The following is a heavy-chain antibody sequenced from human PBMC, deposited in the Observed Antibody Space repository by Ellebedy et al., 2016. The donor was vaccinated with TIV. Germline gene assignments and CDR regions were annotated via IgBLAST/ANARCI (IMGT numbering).Heavy chain of an antibody. V-gene: IGHV1-2*02. CDR2: INPNSGGT. CDR3: ARLPGDFWSGYPDY. CDR1: GYTFTGYY. Sequence: ASVKVSCXASGYTFTGYYMHWVRQAPGQGLEWMGWINPNSGGTNYAQKLQGRVTMTTDTSTSTAYMELRSLRSDDTAVYYCARLPGDFWSGYPDYWGQGTLVTVSS. J-gene: IGHJ4*02. D-gene: IGHD3-3*01.